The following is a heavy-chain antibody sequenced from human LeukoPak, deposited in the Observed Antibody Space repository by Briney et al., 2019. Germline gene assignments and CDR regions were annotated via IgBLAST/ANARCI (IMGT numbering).Heavy chain of an antibody. CDR2: IKQGGNEK. CDR3: ARFGLRYYYAMDV. V-gene: IGHV3-7*04. J-gene: IGHJ6*02. D-gene: IGHD3-10*01. CDR1: EFTFSNYW. Sequence: GGSLRLSCAASEFTFSNYWMSWVRQAPGKGLEWVANIKQGGNEKYYVDSVRGRFTISRDNAKNSLYLQMNSLRAEDTAIYYCARFGLRYYYAMDVWGQGTTVTVSS.